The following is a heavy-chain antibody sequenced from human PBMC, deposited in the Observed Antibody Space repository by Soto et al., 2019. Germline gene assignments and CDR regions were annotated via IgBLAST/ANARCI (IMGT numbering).Heavy chain of an antibody. J-gene: IGHJ6*02. Sequence: LSCAASGFTFVYYAMSWVRQAPGKGLEWVSSISGSGGSTYYAESVKGRFTISRGTSKNTLYLQMNGLGAEDTAIYYCAREPAPWDNYYGMDVWGQGTPVTVSS. V-gene: IGHV3-23*01. CDR1: GFTFVYYA. D-gene: IGHD1-26*01. CDR3: AREPAPWDNYYGMDV. CDR2: ISGSGGST.